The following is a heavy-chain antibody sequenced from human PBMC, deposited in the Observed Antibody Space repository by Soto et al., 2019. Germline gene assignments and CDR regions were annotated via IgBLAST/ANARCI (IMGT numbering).Heavy chain of an antibody. D-gene: IGHD6-19*01. J-gene: IGHJ4*02. CDR2: IWYDGSNK. Sequence: QVQLVESGGDVVQPGRSLRLSCAASGFTFSSYGMHWVRQAPGKGLEWVAVIWYDGSNKYYADSVKGRFTISRDNSKNTLYLQMNSLRAEDTAVYYCARDKNRGIAVAVDYWGQGTLVTVSS. V-gene: IGHV3-33*01. CDR3: ARDKNRGIAVAVDY. CDR1: GFTFSSYG.